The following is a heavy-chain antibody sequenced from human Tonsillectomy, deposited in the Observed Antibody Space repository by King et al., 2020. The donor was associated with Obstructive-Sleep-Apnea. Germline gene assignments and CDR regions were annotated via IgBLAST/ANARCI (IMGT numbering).Heavy chain of an antibody. Sequence: QLQESGPGLVKPSQTLSLTCTVSGGSISSGGYYWSWIRQHPGKGLEWIGYIYYSGSTYYNPSLKSRVTISVDTSKNQFSLKLSSVPAADTAGYYCARDCYGSGTYAFDIWGQGTMVTVSS. CDR2: IYYSGST. CDR1: GGSISSGGYY. J-gene: IGHJ3*02. CDR3: ARDCYGSGTYAFDI. D-gene: IGHD3-10*01. V-gene: IGHV4-31*03.